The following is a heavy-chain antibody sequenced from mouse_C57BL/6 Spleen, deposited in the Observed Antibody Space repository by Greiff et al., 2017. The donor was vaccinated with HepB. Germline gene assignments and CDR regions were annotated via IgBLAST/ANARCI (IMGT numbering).Heavy chain of an antibody. Sequence: VQLKESGAELVRPGASVKLSCTASGFNIKDDYMHWVKQRPEQGLEWIGWIDPENGDTEYASKFQGKATITADTSSNTAYLQLSSLTSEDTAVYYCTTPVYFDYWGQGTTLTVSS. V-gene: IGHV14-4*01. CDR3: TTPVYFDY. CDR2: IDPENGDT. CDR1: GFNIKDDY. J-gene: IGHJ2*01.